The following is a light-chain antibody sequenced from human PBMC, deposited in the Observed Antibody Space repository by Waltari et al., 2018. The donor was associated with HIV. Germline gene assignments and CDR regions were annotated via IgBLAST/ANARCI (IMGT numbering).Light chain of an antibody. Sequence: QSVLTQPPSASGTPGQRVTISCSGSSSNIGSNTVNWYQQLPGTAPKPLIYSNNQRPSGAPDRFSGSKSGTSASLAISGLQSEDEADYYCAAWDDSLNGVVFGGGTKLTVL. CDR3: AAWDDSLNGVV. CDR1: SSNIGSNT. CDR2: SNN. J-gene: IGLJ2*01. V-gene: IGLV1-44*01.